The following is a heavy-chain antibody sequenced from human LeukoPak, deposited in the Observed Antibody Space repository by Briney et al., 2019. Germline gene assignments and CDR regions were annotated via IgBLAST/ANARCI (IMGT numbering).Heavy chain of an antibody. CDR1: GFTFDDHS. CDR2: ISGSGGST. V-gene: IGHV3-23*01. D-gene: IGHD6-13*01. CDR3: AKDRKRHSSSPPPFDY. J-gene: IGHJ4*02. Sequence: HPGRSLRLSCVVSGFTFDDHSMHWVRQAPGKGLEWVSAISGSGGSTYYADSVKGRFTISRDNSKNTLYLQMNSLRAEDTAVYYCAKDRKRHSSSPPPFDYWGQGTLVTVSS.